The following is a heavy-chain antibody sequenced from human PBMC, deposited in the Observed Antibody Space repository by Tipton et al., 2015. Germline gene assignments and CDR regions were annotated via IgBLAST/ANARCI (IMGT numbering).Heavy chain of an antibody. Sequence: TLSLTCSVSSDSISNYYWGWIRQSPGKGLEWIGYISYSGSTHYNPSLKRRVTISLDTSKNQFSLTLNSVTAADTAVYYCARDLEHGMDVWGQGTTVTVSS. CDR1: SDSISNYY. CDR2: ISYSGST. V-gene: IGHV4-59*01. J-gene: IGHJ6*02. D-gene: IGHD5-24*01. CDR3: ARDLEHGMDV.